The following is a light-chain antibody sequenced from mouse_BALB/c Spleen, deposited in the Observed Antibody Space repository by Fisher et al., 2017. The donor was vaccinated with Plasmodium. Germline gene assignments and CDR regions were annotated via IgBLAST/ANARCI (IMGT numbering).Light chain of an antibody. CDR1: QSPLDSDGKTY. Sequence: VMTQSPLTLSVTVGQPASISCKSSQSPLDSDGKTYLSWFLQRPGQSPKRLIYLVSKLDSGVPDRFTGSGSGTDFTLKISRVEAEDLGIYYCWQGTHSWTFGGGTNLEIK. CDR3: WQGTHSWT. J-gene: IGKJ1*01. V-gene: IGKV1-135*01. CDR2: LVS.